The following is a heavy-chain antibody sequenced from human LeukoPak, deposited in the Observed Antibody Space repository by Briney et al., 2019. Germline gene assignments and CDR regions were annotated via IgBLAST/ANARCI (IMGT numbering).Heavy chain of an antibody. V-gene: IGHV4-59*01. J-gene: IGHJ4*02. D-gene: IGHD6-19*01. CDR3: ARWSGWVDY. Sequence: SETLSLTCTVSGGSISSYYRSWIRQPPGKGLEWIGYIYYSGSTNYNPSLKSRVTISVDTSKNQFSLKLSSVTAADTAVYYCARWSGWVDYWGQGTLVTVSS. CDR2: IYYSGST. CDR1: GGSISSYY.